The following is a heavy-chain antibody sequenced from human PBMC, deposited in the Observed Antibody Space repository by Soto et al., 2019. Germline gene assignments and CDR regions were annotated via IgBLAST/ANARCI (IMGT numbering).Heavy chain of an antibody. CDR2: SYHSGST. CDR1: SGSISSSYW. J-gene: IGHJ2*01. V-gene: IGHV4-4*02. CDR3: ARVYGDYVIPRNWYFDL. D-gene: IGHD4-17*01. Sequence: QVQLQESGPGLVKPSGTLSLTCAVSSGSISSSYWWSWVRQPPGKWLEWIGESYHSGSTNYNPSLKSRVTISPDKSKNQFSLKLRSVTAADTAVYYCARVYGDYVIPRNWYFDLWGRGTLVTVSS.